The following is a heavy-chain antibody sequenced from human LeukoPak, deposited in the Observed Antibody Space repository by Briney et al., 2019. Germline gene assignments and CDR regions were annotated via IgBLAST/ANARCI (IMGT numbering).Heavy chain of an antibody. J-gene: IGHJ6*04. CDR2: INSDGSST. CDR3: AELGITMIGGV. CDR1: GFTFSSYW. D-gene: IGHD3-10*02. Sequence: GGSLRLSCAASGFTFSSYWMHWVRQAPGKGLVWVLRINSDGSSTSYADSVKGRFTISRDNAKNSLYLQMNSLRAEDTAVYYCAELGITMIGGVWGKGTTVTISS. V-gene: IGHV3-74*01.